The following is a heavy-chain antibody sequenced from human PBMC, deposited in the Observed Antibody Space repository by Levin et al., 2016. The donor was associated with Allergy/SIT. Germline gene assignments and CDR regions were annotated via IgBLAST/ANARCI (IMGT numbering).Heavy chain of an antibody. CDR2: ISGSGGST. Sequence: WIRQPPGKGLEWVSAISGSGGSTYYADSVKGRFTISRDNSKNTLYLQMNSLRAEDTAVYYCARTTPYYYGMDVWGQGTTVTVSS. J-gene: IGHJ6*02. D-gene: IGHD4-11*01. CDR3: ARTTPYYYGMDV. V-gene: IGHV3-23*01.